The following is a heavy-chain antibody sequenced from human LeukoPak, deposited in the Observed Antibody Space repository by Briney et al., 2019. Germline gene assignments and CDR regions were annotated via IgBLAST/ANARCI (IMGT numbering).Heavy chain of an antibody. CDR2: INHSGST. D-gene: IGHD6-13*01. J-gene: IGHJ4*02. CDR1: GGSFSGYY. Sequence: SETLSLTCAVYGGSFSGYYWSWIRQSPGKGLEWIGEINHSGSTNYNPSLKSRVTISVDTSKNQFSLKLSSVTAADTAVYYCARGAPPAAGHYFDYWGQGTLVTVSS. V-gene: IGHV4-34*01. CDR3: ARGAPPAAGHYFDY.